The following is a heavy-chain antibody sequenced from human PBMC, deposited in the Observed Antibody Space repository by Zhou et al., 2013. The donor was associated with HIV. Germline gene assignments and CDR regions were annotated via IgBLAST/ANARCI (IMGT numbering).Heavy chain of an antibody. J-gene: IGHJ4*02. D-gene: IGHD3-22*01. V-gene: IGHV1-69*13. CDR2: IIPIFGTA. CDR1: GGTFSSYA. CDR3: ARGYYDSSSYYLYYFDY. Sequence: QVQLVQSGAEVKKPGSSVKVSCKASGGTFSSYAFSWVRQAPGQGLEWMGRIIPIFGTANYAQKFQGRVTVTADESTSTAYMELSSLRSEDTAMYYCARGYYDSSSYYLYYFDYWGQGTLVTVSS.